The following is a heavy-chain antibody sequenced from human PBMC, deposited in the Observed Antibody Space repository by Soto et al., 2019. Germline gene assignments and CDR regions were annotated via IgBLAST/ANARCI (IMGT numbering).Heavy chain of an antibody. CDR2: IIPIFGTA. J-gene: IGHJ6*02. Sequence: PGGSLRLSCAASGFTFSSYSMNWVRQAPGQGLEWMGGIIPIFGTANYAQKFQGRVTITADESTSTAYMELSSLRSEDTAVYYCASYGKKTGTTLVVDRGNYYYYGMDVWGQGTTVTVSS. D-gene: IGHD1-1*01. CDR3: ASYGKKTGTTLVVDRGNYYYYGMDV. V-gene: IGHV1-69*01. CDR1: GFTFSSYS.